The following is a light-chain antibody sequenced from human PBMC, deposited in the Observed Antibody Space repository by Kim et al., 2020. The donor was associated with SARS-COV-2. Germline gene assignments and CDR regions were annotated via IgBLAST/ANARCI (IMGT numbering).Light chain of an antibody. CDR3: ATWDYSLNVWV. Sequence: VCDSSSGSRHNVGSHIINCFQQLPGTAPKLLLYNDNRRPSGVPDRFSGSRPGTSASLAISGLQSEDEADHYCATWDYSLNVWVFGAWTQRTVL. CDR1: RHNVGSHI. CDR2: NDN. J-gene: IGLJ3*02. V-gene: IGLV1-44*01.